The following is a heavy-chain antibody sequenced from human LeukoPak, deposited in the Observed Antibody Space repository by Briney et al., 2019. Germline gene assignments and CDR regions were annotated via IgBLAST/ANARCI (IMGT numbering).Heavy chain of an antibody. D-gene: IGHD5-18*01. V-gene: IGHV1-18*01. CDR3: ARDPNAMVTSLFDY. CDR2: ISAYYGNT. J-gene: IGHJ4*02. CDR1: GYTFTTYA. Sequence: ASVKVACKASGYTFTTYAISWVRQAPGQGLECMGWISAYYGNTTYAQKFQGRVTMTTDTSTSTAYMELGGVRSDDTAEYYCARDPNAMVTSLFDYWAQGTLVTVSS.